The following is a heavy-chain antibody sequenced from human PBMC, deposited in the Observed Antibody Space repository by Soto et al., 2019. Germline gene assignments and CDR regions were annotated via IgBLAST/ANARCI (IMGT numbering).Heavy chain of an antibody. CDR2: ISGSGGST. CDR1: GFTFSSYA. V-gene: IGHV3-23*01. J-gene: IGHJ6*02. CDR3: AREGGYGDYEPEPNYGMDV. D-gene: IGHD4-17*01. Sequence: GGSLRLSCAASGFTFSSYAMSWVRQAPGKGPEWVSAISGSGGSTYYAASVQGRFTISRDNAKNALYLQMNSLRDEDTAVYYCAREGGYGDYEPEPNYGMDVWGQGTTVTVSS.